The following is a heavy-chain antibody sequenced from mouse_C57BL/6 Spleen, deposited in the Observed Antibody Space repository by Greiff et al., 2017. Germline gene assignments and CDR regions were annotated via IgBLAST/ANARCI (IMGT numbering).Heavy chain of an antibody. D-gene: IGHD1-1*01. CDR3: ARGFITTVVATGNFDY. V-gene: IGHV1-61*01. Sequence: QVQLKQPGAELVRPGSSVKLSCKASGYTFTSYWMDWVKQRPGQGLEWIGNIYPSDSETHYNQKFKDKATLTVDKSSSTAYMQLSSLTSEDSAVYYCARGFITTVVATGNFDYWGQGTTLTVSS. CDR2: IYPSDSET. CDR1: GYTFTSYW. J-gene: IGHJ2*01.